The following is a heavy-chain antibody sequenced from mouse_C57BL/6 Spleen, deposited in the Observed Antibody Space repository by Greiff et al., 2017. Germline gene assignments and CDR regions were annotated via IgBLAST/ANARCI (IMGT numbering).Heavy chain of an antibody. V-gene: IGHV1-61*01. Sequence: VKLQQPGAELVRPGSSVKLSCKASGYTFTSYWMDWVKQRPGQGLEWIGNIYPSDSETHYNQKFKDKATLTVDKSSSTAYMQLSSLTSEDSAVYYCARGDYDGAWFAYWGQGTLVTVSA. J-gene: IGHJ3*01. CDR1: GYTFTSYW. D-gene: IGHD2-4*01. CDR2: IYPSDSET. CDR3: ARGDYDGAWFAY.